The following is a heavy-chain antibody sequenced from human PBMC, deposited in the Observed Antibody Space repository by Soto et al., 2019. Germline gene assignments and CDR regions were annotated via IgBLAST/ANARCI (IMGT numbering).Heavy chain of an antibody. CDR1: GCSFSSYA. CDR2: IIPIVGTA. J-gene: IGHJ4*02. Sequence: GASVKVSCEASGCSFSSYAISWVRQAPGQGLEWMGGIIPIVGTANYAQKFQGRVTITADEYTSTAYMELSSLRSEDTAVYSCARGLSSGLYFDYWGQGTLVPVSS. D-gene: IGHD3-16*02. V-gene: IGHV1-69*13. CDR3: ARGLSSGLYFDY.